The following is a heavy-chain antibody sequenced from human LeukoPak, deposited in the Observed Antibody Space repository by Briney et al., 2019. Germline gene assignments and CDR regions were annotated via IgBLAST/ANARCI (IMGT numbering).Heavy chain of an antibody. CDR2: IIGSVHST. CDR3: AKHSYDSSGYYSIVY. V-gene: IGHV3-23*01. CDR1: GFTLTSYD. Sequence: PGGSLRLSCAASGFTLTSYDMSWVRQAPGKGLEWVSAIIGSVHSTYYADSVKGRFTISRDNSKNTLYLQMNSLRAEDTAVYYCAKHSYDSSGYYSIVYWGQGTLVTVFS. D-gene: IGHD3-22*01. J-gene: IGHJ4*02.